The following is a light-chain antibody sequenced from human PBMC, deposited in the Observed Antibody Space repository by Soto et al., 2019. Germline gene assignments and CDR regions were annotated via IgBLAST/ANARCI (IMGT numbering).Light chain of an antibody. V-gene: IGLV2-14*01. J-gene: IGLJ3*02. CDR3: TSYTSNTTWV. CDR1: SSDVGRYNY. Sequence: QSALTQPAAVSGPPGQSITISCTGTSSDVGRYNYVSWYQQHSGKAPKLVIYEVRNRPSGISNRFSASKSGNTASLTISGLQAEDEADYYCTSYTSNTTWVFGGGTKVTVL. CDR2: EVR.